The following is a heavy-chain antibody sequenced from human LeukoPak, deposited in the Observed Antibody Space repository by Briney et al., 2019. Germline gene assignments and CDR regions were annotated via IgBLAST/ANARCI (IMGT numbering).Heavy chain of an antibody. J-gene: IGHJ4*02. CDR1: GYTFTSYG. D-gene: IGHD6-19*01. Sequence: APVKVSCKASGYTFTSYGISWVRQAPGQGLEWMGWISAYNGNTNYAQKLQGRGTMTTDTSTSTAYMELRSLRSDDTAVYYCAGSFGSGWSPYYFDYWGQGTLVTVSS. V-gene: IGHV1-18*01. CDR3: AGSFGSGWSPYYFDY. CDR2: ISAYNGNT.